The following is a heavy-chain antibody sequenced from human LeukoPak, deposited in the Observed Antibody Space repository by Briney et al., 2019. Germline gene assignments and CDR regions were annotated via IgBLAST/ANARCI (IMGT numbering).Heavy chain of an antibody. J-gene: IGHJ2*01. CDR3: ARVYGSGYYLNWYFDL. CDR2: IYSGGRI. D-gene: IGHD3-22*01. V-gene: IGHV3-66*01. CDR1: GFTVSSNY. Sequence: GGSLRLSCAASGFTVSSNYMSWVRQAPGKGLEWVSVIYSGGRIYYADSVKGRFTISRDNSKNTLYLQMNSLRAEDTAVYYCARVYGSGYYLNWYFDLWGRGTLVTVSS.